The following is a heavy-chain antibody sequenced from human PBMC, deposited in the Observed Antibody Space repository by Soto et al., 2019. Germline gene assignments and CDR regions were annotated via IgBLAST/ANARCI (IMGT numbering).Heavy chain of an antibody. CDR3: ARSTDR. V-gene: IGHV4-31*03. CDR1: GGSMSSGGYY. Sequence: QVQLQESGPGLVKPSQTLSLTCTVSGGSMSSGGYYSNWIRQQPGKGLEWIGYIYYSGNTYYNPSIRSRVTISVDTSKNQFSLKLRSVTAADTAVYYCARSTDRWGQGTLVTVSS. J-gene: IGHJ4*02. CDR2: IYYSGNT.